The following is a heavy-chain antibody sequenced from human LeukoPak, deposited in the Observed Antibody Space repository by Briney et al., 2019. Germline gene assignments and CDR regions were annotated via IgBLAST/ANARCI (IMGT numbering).Heavy chain of an antibody. D-gene: IGHD6-13*01. J-gene: IGHJ4*02. Sequence: PSETLSLTCAVYGGSFSGYYWSWIRQPPGKGLEWIGYVNYSGSTNSNPSLKSRVTISVDSSKNQFSLKLSSVTAADTAVYYCARSTSAADYYFDYWGQGTLVTVSS. CDR1: GGSFSGYY. CDR3: ARSTSAADYYFDY. V-gene: IGHV4-59*01. CDR2: VNYSGST.